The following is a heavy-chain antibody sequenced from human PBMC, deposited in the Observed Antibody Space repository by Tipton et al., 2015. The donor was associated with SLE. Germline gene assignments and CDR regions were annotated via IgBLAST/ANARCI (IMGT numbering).Heavy chain of an antibody. CDR2: IYYSGRT. CDR1: GASISSGGYY. Sequence: TLSLTCAVSGASISSGGYYWSWIRQPPGKGLEWIGYIYYSGRTNYNPSLKSRVTISGDTSKNQFSLKLSSVTAADTAVYYCARDIYYGMDAWGQGTTVTVSS. V-gene: IGHV4-61*08. CDR3: ARDIYYGMDA. J-gene: IGHJ6*02.